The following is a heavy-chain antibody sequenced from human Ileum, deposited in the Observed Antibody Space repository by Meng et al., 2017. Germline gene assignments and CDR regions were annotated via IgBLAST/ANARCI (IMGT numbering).Heavy chain of an antibody. CDR3: ARDQIGDYVWDY. Sequence: QVQLVQAGAEVKKPGASVTVSCKAPVYTFTYTNYGISWMRQAPGQGLEWMGWVSTYNDDTNHVQKFQDRVTMTTDTSTSTVYMELRSLRSDDTAVYYCARDQIGDYVWDYWGQGTLVTVSS. CDR1: VYTFTYTNYG. V-gene: IGHV1-18*01. D-gene: IGHD4-17*01. J-gene: IGHJ4*02. CDR2: VSTYNDDT.